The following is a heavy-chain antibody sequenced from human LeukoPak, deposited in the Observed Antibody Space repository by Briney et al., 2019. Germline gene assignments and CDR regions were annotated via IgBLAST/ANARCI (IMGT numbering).Heavy chain of an antibody. CDR1: GYTFTSYD. J-gene: IGHJ4*02. D-gene: IGHD3-10*01. CDR2: MSPNSGDT. CDR3: ARVGYYYGSGSYYPELDY. Sequence: ASVKVSCKASGYTFTSYDFNWVRQATGQRPEWMGWMSPNSGDTGYAQKFQDRVTMTRNTSISTAYMELSSLRSDDTAVYYCARVGYYYGSGSYYPELDYWGQGTLVTVSS. V-gene: IGHV1-8*01.